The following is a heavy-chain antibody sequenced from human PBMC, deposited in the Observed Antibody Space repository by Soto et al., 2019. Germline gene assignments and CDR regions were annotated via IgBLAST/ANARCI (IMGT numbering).Heavy chain of an antibody. CDR2: IKSKTDGGTT. V-gene: IGHV3-15*07. CDR3: TTFPGGLRLGELFGY. CDR1: GFTFSNAW. Sequence: AGGSLRLSCAASGFTFSNAWMNWVRQAPGKGLEWVGRIKSKTDGGTTDYAAPVKGRFTISRDDSKNTLYLQMNSLKTEDTAVYYCTTFPGGLRLGELFGYWGQGTLVTVSS. J-gene: IGHJ4*02. D-gene: IGHD3-16*01.